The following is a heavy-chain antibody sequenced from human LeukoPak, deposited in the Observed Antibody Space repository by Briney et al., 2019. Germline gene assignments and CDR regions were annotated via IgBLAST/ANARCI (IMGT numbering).Heavy chain of an antibody. CDR2: VRSKADSGTT. Sequence: SLRLSCTTSGFTFGDYAMGWVREAPGKGLEWVGVVRSKADSGTTEQTASVKGRLTISRDDSKSIHYLQIASLKAEDPAVYYCTRQWAAARSYYFDCWGQGTLVTVSS. CDR1: GFTFGDYA. CDR3: TRQWAAARSYYFDC. D-gene: IGHD6-6*01. J-gene: IGHJ4*02. V-gene: IGHV3-49*04.